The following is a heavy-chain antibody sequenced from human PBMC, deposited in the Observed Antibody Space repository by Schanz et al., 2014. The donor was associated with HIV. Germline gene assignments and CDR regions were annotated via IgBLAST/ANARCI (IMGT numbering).Heavy chain of an antibody. J-gene: IGHJ4*02. CDR3: ARGGVVVAAHFDS. Sequence: QVHLVESGGGVVQPGRSLRLSCAASGFTFSTNDMHWVRQVPGKGLEWGAVTSYDGSNKKYADSVKGRFTISRDNSKNTLYLQMNSLRAEDTAVYYCARGGVVVAAHFDSWGQGTLVTVSS. D-gene: IGHD2-15*01. CDR1: GFTFSTND. V-gene: IGHV3-30*03. CDR2: TSYDGSNK.